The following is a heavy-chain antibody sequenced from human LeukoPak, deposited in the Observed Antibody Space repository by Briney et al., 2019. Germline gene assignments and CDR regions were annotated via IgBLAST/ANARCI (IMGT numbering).Heavy chain of an antibody. CDR3: ARDPCSYPQVGARKNWFDP. CDR1: GFTFSSYA. CDR2: ISYDGSNK. V-gene: IGHV3-30-3*01. J-gene: IGHJ5*02. Sequence: TGGSLRLSCAASGFTFSSYAMHWVRQAPGKGLEWVAVISYDGSNKYYADSVKGRFTISRDNSKNTLYLQMNSLRAEDTAVYYCARDPCSYPQVGARKNWFDPWGQGTLVTVSS. D-gene: IGHD1-26*01.